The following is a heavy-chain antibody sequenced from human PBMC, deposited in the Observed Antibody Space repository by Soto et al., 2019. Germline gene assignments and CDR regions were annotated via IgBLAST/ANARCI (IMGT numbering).Heavy chain of an antibody. CDR1: GYSFTSYW. D-gene: IGHD3-22*01. CDR2: IYPGDSDT. Sequence: XSLKISYKGSGYSFTSYWIGWVRQMPGKGLEWMVIIYPGDSDTRYSPSFQGQVTISADKSISTAYLQWSSLKASDTAMYYCARQPGYYGSSGYSPFDYWGQGTLVTVSS. V-gene: IGHV5-51*01. J-gene: IGHJ4*02. CDR3: ARQPGYYGSSGYSPFDY.